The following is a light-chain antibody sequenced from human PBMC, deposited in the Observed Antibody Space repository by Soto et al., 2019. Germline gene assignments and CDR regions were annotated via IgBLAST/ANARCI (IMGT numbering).Light chain of an antibody. V-gene: IGKV3-15*01. CDR2: GAS. Sequence: EIVMTQSPATLSVSPGDTATLSCRASQSVSSSLAWFQQKPGQAPRLLIYGASTRATDIPARFSGSGSGTEFTLTISSLQSEDFAVYYCQQYGSSPRTFGQGTKVEIK. CDR3: QQYGSSPRT. J-gene: IGKJ1*01. CDR1: QSVSSS.